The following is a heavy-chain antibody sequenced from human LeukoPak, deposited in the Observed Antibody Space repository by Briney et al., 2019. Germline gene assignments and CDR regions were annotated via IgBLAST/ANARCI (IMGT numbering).Heavy chain of an antibody. J-gene: IGHJ6*03. Sequence: GGSLRLSCAASGFTFTTYWMGWVRQAPGKGLEWVANIKQDGTEKYYVDSVKGRFTISRDNAKNTLYLQMNSLRAEDTAVYYCASLTYYYYYMDVWGKGTTVTVSS. CDR1: GFTFTTYW. CDR2: IKQDGTEK. V-gene: IGHV3-7*01. D-gene: IGHD4/OR15-4a*01. CDR3: ASLTYYYYYMDV.